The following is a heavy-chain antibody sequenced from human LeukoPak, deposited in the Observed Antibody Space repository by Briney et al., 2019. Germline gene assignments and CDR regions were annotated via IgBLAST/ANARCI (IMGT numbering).Heavy chain of an antibody. CDR3: ARGLYITIFGVVRGAFDI. D-gene: IGHD3-3*01. CDR1: GGSFRSSSYY. Sequence: TSETLSLTCTVSGGSFRSSSYYWSWIRQPPGKGLEWIGEINHSGSTNYNPSLKSRVTISVDTSKNQFSLKLSSVTAADTAVYYCARGLYITIFGVVRGAFDIWGQGTMVTVSS. CDR2: INHSGST. J-gene: IGHJ3*02. V-gene: IGHV4-39*07.